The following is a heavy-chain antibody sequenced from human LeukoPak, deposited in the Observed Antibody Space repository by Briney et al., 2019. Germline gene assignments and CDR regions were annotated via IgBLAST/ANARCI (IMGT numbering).Heavy chain of an antibody. Sequence: SETLSLTCTVSGGSINSNFYTWIRQPPGKGLEWIGNIYDSGSAKYNPSLKSRVTISGDTSKNQVSLKLTSVTAADTAVYFCTRHCDYYDTWGPGTLVTVSS. V-gene: IGHV4-59*08. CDR2: IYDSGSA. D-gene: IGHD3-22*01. J-gene: IGHJ4*02. CDR1: GGSINSNF. CDR3: TRHCDYYDT.